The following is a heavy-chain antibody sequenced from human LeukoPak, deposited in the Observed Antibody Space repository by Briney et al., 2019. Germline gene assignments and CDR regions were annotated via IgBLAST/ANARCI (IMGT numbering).Heavy chain of an antibody. CDR3: ATKGPGGVIVETILFEY. D-gene: IGHD5-12*01. J-gene: IGHJ4*02. CDR2: FDPEDCET. Sequence: ASVKASCKVSGYTLTHLSMHWVRQAPGKGLRCRGGFDPEDCETIYAQKLQGRVTMTEDTPTDTAYMELSSVRSEDTGVYYCATKGPGGVIVETILFEYWGQGTLGTGSS. V-gene: IGHV1-24*01. CDR1: GYTLTHLS.